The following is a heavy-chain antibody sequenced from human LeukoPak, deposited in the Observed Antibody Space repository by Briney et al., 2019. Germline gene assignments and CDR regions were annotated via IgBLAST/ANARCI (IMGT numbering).Heavy chain of an antibody. D-gene: IGHD5-18*01. Sequence: SGGSLRLSCAASGFTVSSNYMSWVRQAPGKGLEWVSIIYSIGTTYYTDSVKGRFTISRDNSKNTLYLQMNSLRAEDTAVYYCAKGGYSYGELYYFDYWGQGTLVTVSS. V-gene: IGHV3-53*01. CDR3: AKGGYSYGELYYFDY. CDR1: GFTVSSNY. J-gene: IGHJ4*02. CDR2: IYSIGTT.